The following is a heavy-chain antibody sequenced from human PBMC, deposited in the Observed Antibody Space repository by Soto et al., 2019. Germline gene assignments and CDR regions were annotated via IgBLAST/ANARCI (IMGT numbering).Heavy chain of an antibody. CDR2: ISSSSSTI. D-gene: IGHD6-13*01. CDR1: GFTFSSYS. CDR3: ARDVGSDSSWYRFDP. Sequence: EVQLVESGGGLVQPGGSLRLSCAASGFTFSSYSMNWVRQAPGKGLEWVSYISSSSSTIYYADSVKGRFTISRDNAKNSLYLQMNSLRAEDTAVYYCARDVGSDSSWYRFDPWGQGTLVTVSS. J-gene: IGHJ5*02. V-gene: IGHV3-48*01.